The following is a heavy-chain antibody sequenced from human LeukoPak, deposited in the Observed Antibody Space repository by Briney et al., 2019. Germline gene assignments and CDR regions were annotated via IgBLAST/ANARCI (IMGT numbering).Heavy chain of an antibody. CDR3: ARDHTMGKYDSSGYDY. J-gene: IGHJ4*02. D-gene: IGHD3-22*01. CDR1: GYSISSGYY. V-gene: IGHV4-38-2*02. CDR2: IYHSGST. Sequence: KPSETLSLPCTVSGYSISSGYYWGWIRQPPGKGLEWIGSIYHSGSTYYNPSLKSRVTISVDTSKNQFSLKLSSVTAADTAVYYCARDHTMGKYDSSGYDYWGQGTLVTVSS.